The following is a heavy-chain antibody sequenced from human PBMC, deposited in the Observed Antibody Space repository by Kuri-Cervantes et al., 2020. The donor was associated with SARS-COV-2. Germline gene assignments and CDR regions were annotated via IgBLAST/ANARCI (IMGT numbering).Heavy chain of an antibody. J-gene: IGHJ4*02. CDR1: GFTFSSYS. Sequence: GESLKISCAASGFTFSSYSMNWVRQAPGKGLEWVSSISSSSFYIYYADSVKGRFTISRDNAKNSLYLQMNSLRAEDTAVYYCAKDGYCSSTSCYALDYWGQGTLVTVSS. D-gene: IGHD2-2*03. CDR2: ISSSSFYI. CDR3: AKDGYCSSTSCYALDY. V-gene: IGHV3-21*01.